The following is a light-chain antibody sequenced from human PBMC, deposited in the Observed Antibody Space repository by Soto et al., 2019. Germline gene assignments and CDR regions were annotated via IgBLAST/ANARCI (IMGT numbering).Light chain of an antibody. CDR2: EVS. CDR3: SSYTSSSTGV. Sequence: QSALTQPASVSGSPGQSITISCTGTSSDVGGYNYVSWYQQHPGKAPKLMIYEVSNRPSGVSNRFSCSKSGNTASLTISWLQAEDEADYYCSSYTSSSTGVFGGGTKLTVL. CDR1: SSDVGGYNY. J-gene: IGLJ2*01. V-gene: IGLV2-14*01.